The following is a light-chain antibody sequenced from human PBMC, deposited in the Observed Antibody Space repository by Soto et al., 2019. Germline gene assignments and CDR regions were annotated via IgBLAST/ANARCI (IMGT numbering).Light chain of an antibody. CDR2: AAS. Sequence: DIQPTQSPSSLSASVRDRVAINCRVSQSISSYLNWYQQKPGKAPKLLIYAASSLQSGVPSRFSGSGSGTDFTLTISSLQPEDFATYYCQQSYSTPLAVGQGTKMDI. V-gene: IGKV1-39*01. CDR3: QQSYSTPLA. J-gene: IGKJ1*01. CDR1: QSISSY.